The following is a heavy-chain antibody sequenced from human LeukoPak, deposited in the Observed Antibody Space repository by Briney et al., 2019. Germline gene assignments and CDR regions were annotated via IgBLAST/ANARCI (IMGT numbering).Heavy chain of an antibody. CDR2: IYHSGST. CDR3: AKAASLVVVPADFDY. J-gene: IGHJ4*02. V-gene: IGHV4-30-2*01. CDR1: GGSISSGGYY. Sequence: SQTLSLTCTVSGGSISSGGYYWSWIRQPPGKGLEWIGYIYHSGSTYYNPSLKSRVTISVDRSKNQFSLKLSSVTAADTAVYYCAKAASLVVVPADFDYWGQGTLVTVSS. D-gene: IGHD2-2*01.